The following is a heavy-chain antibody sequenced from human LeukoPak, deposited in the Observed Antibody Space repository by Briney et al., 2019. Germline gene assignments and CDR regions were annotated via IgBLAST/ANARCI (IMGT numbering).Heavy chain of an antibody. J-gene: IGHJ4*02. D-gene: IGHD3-9*01. CDR1: GGTFSSYA. CDR3: AREGRGDYTGYYKGY. Sequence: GASVKVSCKASGGTFSSYAISWVRQAPGQGLEWMGWVNPNSGGTKFAQKFQGRVAMTRDTSINTAHMELSRLTSDDTAVYYCAREGRGDYTGYYKGYWGQGTLVTVSS. V-gene: IGHV1-2*02. CDR2: VNPNSGGT.